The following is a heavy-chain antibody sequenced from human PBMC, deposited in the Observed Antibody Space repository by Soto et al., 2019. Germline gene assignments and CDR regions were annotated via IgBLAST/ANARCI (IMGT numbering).Heavy chain of an antibody. CDR3: AKTKFVAVASPIDY. V-gene: IGHV3-23*01. Sequence: GGSLRLSCAASGFTFSSYAMSWVRQAPGKGLEWVSAISGSGGSTYYADSVKGRFTISRDNSKNTLYLQMNSLRAEDTAVYYCAKTKFVAVASPIDYWGQGTLVTVSS. D-gene: IGHD6-19*01. J-gene: IGHJ4*02. CDR1: GFTFSSYA. CDR2: ISGSGGST.